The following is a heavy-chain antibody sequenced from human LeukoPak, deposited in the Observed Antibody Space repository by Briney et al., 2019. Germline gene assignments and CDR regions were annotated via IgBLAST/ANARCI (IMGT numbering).Heavy chain of an antibody. CDR3: ARDARYCGADCYSGYFDD. CDR2: LSYDGSNE. J-gene: IGHJ4*02. V-gene: IGHV3-30*03. D-gene: IGHD2-21*02. Sequence: GGSLRLSCAASGFTFSSYAMHWVRQAPGKGLEWVAVLSYDGSNEYYADSVKGRFTISRDNTKNTLDLQMNSLRAEDTAVYYCARDARYCGADCYSGYFDDWGQGTLVTVSS. CDR1: GFTFSSYA.